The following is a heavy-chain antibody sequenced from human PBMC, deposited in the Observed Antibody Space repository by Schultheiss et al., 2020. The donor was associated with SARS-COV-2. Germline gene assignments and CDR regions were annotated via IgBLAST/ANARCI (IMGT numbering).Heavy chain of an antibody. V-gene: IGHV4-34*01. CDR2: INHTGST. Sequence: SETLSLTCTVSGGSISSYYWSWIRQPPGKGLEWIGEINHTGSTNYNPSLKSRVTISVDTSKNQVSLKLSSVTAADTAVYYCASLVGATHWFDYWGQGTLVTVSS. CDR1: GGSISSYY. J-gene: IGHJ4*02. D-gene: IGHD1-26*01. CDR3: ASLVGATHWFDY.